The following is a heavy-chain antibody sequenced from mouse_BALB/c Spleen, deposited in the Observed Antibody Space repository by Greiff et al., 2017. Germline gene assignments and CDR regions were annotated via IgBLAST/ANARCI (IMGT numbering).Heavy chain of an antibody. CDR1: GFTFSSYA. V-gene: IGHV5-6-5*01. CDR2: ISSGGST. D-gene: IGHD1-1*01. Sequence: EVMLVESGGGLVKPGGSLKLSCAASGFTFSSYAMSWVRQTPEKRLEWVASISSGGSTYYPDSVKGRFTISRDNARNILYLQMSSLRSEDTAMYYCARSITTVVAIDYWGQGTTLTVSS. J-gene: IGHJ2*01. CDR3: ARSITTVVAIDY.